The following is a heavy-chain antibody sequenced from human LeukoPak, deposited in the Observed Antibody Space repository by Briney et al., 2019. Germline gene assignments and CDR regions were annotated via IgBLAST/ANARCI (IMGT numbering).Heavy chain of an antibody. V-gene: IGHV4-59*01. D-gene: IGHD3-22*01. CDR3: ARGDTYYYDSSGYPSRFDP. J-gene: IGHJ5*02. CDR2: IYYSGST. Sequence: PSETLSLTCTVSGGSISSYYWSWIRQPPGKGLEWIGFIYYSGSTNYNPSLKSRVTISVDTSKNQFSLKLSSVTAADTAVYYCARGDTYYYDSSGYPSRFDPWGQGTLVTVSS. CDR1: GGSISSYY.